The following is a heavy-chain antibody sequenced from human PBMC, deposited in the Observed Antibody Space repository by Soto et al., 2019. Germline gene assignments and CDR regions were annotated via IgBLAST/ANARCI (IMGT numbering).Heavy chain of an antibody. CDR1: GGSISSYY. D-gene: IGHD6-19*01. CDR2: IYYSGST. CDR3: ARDANEPSKNSSGWYGGGYYYYYYMDV. J-gene: IGHJ6*03. Sequence: QVQLQESGPGLVKPSETLSLTCTVSGGSISSYYWSWIRQPPGKGLEWIGYIYYSGSTNYNPSLKRRVTISVDTSKNQFSLKLSSVTAADTAVYYCARDANEPSKNSSGWYGGGYYYYYYMDVWGKGTTVTVSS. V-gene: IGHV4-59*01.